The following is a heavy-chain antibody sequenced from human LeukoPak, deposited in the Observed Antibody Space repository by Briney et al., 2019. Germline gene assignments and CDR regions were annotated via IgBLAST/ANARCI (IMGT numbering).Heavy chain of an antibody. CDR3: AAGAFDI. D-gene: IGHD6-13*01. J-gene: IGHJ3*02. CDR1: GFTVSSNY. V-gene: IGHV3-48*01. CDR2: ISSSSSTI. Sequence: PGGSLRLSCAASGFTVSSNYMSWVRQAPGKGPEWVSYISSSSSTIYYADSVKGRFTISRDNAKNSLYLQMNSLRAEDTAVYYCAAGAFDIWGQGTMVTVSS.